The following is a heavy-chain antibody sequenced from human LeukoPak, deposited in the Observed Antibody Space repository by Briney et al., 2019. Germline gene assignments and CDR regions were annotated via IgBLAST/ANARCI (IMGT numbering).Heavy chain of an antibody. D-gene: IGHD3-9*01. CDR1: GFTFSDYY. Sequence: GGSLRLSCAASGFTFSDYYMSWIRQAPGKGLEWVSYISSSGSTIYYADSVKGRFTISRDNAKNSLYLQMNSLRVEDTAVYYCASLLYYDILTGYLDYWGQGTLVTVSS. CDR3: ASLLYYDILTGYLDY. V-gene: IGHV3-11*04. CDR2: ISSSGSTI. J-gene: IGHJ4*02.